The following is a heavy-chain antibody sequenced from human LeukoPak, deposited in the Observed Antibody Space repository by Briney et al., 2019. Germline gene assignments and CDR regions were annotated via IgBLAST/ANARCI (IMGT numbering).Heavy chain of an antibody. CDR1: GGSISSYY. Sequence: SETLSLTCTVSGGSISSYYWSWIRQPPGKGLEWIGEINHSGSTNYNPSLKSRVTISVDTSKNQFSLKLSSVTAADTAVYYCARRNCSSTSCPVLFDYWGQGTLVTVSS. CDR2: INHSGST. V-gene: IGHV4-34*01. J-gene: IGHJ4*02. CDR3: ARRNCSSTSCPVLFDY. D-gene: IGHD2-2*01.